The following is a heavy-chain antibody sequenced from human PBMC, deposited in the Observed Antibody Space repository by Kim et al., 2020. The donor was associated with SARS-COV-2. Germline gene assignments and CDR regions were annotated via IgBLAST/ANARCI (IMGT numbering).Heavy chain of an antibody. Sequence: GGSLRLSCAASGFTFSSYDMNWVRQAPGKGLEWVAYIRSSGSTKYYADSVKGRFTISRDNAKNTLYLQMNSLRAEDTAVYYCARRFVISGYCLDPWGQGT. D-gene: IGHD5-12*01. V-gene: IGHV3-48*03. J-gene: IGHJ5*02. CDR1: GFTFSSYD. CDR2: IRSSGSTK. CDR3: ARRFVISGYCLDP.